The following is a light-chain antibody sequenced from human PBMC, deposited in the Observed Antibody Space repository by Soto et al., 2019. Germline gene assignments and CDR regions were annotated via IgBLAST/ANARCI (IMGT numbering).Light chain of an antibody. Sequence: GGRVTITCRASQGIRNDLGWYQQKPGKAPKRLIYAASSLQSGVPSRFSGSGSGTEFPLTISSLQTEDFATYYCLQHNSYWTFGQGTKVDIK. J-gene: IGKJ1*01. CDR3: LQHNSYWT. CDR2: AAS. V-gene: IGKV1-17*01. CDR1: QGIRND.